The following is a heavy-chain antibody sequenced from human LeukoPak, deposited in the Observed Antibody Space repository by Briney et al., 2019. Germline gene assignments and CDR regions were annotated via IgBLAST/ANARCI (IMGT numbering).Heavy chain of an antibody. J-gene: IGHJ4*02. Sequence: ASVKVSCKASGYTFTSYGISWVRQAPGQGLEWMGWVSAYNGNTNYAQKLQGRVTMTTDTSTSTAYVELRSLRSDDTAVYYCARGRGHSGWYDLDYWGQGTLVTVSS. D-gene: IGHD6-19*01. CDR1: GYTFTSYG. V-gene: IGHV1-18*01. CDR2: VSAYNGNT. CDR3: ARGRGHSGWYDLDY.